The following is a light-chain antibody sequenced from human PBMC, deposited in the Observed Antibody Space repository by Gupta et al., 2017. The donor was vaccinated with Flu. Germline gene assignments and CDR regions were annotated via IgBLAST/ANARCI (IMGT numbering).Light chain of an antibody. CDR3: HQYNNWPPLT. V-gene: IGKV3D-15*01. CDR1: QSVRNK. J-gene: IGKJ4*01. Sequence: ATLSVSLGESATLTCRTSQSVRNKVAWLQLKPGQAPRLLIYDASSRAYGIPARFSGGGSGTAFTLTISSLQSEDCAVYYCHQYNNWPPLTFGAGTKVEIK. CDR2: DAS.